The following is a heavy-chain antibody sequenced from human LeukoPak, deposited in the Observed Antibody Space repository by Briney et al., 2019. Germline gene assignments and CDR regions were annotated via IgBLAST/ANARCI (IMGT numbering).Heavy chain of an antibody. CDR2: IYHSGST. V-gene: IGHV4-38-2*02. CDR1: GYSISSGYY. J-gene: IGHJ4*02. D-gene: IGHD3-9*01. Sequence: PSETLSLTCTVSGYSISSGYYWGWIRQPPGKGLEWIGSIYHSGSTYYNPSLKSRVTISVDTSKNQFSLKLSSVTAADTAVYYCATVLRYFDWLSLFDYWGQGTLVTVSS. CDR3: ATVLRYFDWLSLFDY.